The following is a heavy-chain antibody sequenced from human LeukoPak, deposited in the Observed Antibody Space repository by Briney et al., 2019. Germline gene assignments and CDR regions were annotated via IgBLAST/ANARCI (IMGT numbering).Heavy chain of an antibody. CDR1: GFTFSSYA. CDR2: ISGSGGGT. V-gene: IGHV3-23*01. Sequence: GASLRLSCAASGFTFSSYAMSWVRQAPGKGLEWVSAISGSGGGTYYADSVKGRFTISRDNSKNTLYLQMNSLRAEDTAVYYCAKDSYYDFWSGYGIDYWGQGTLVTVSS. J-gene: IGHJ4*02. CDR3: AKDSYYDFWSGYGIDY. D-gene: IGHD3-3*01.